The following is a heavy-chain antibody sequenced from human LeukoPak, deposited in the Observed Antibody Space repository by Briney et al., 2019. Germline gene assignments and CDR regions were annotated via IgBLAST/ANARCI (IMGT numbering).Heavy chain of an antibody. V-gene: IGHV4-59*01. D-gene: IGHD2-2*01. J-gene: IGHJ3*02. CDR1: GGYISSYY. CDR2: VYYTGST. Sequence: SETLSLTCTVSGGYISSYYWSWIRQPPGEGLEWIGYVYYTGSTNYNPSLKSRVSISVDTSKNQFSLKVNSVTAADTAMYYCVKSNSRYQPWTLDIWGRGTMVTVSS. CDR3: VKSNSRYQPWTLDI.